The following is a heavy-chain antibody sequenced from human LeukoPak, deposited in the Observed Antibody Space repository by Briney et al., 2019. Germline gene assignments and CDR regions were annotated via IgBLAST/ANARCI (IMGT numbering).Heavy chain of an antibody. V-gene: IGHV3-30*03. J-gene: IGHJ4*02. Sequence: GGSLRLSCAASGFTFDDYGMSWVRQAPGKGLEWVAVISYDGSNKYYADSVKGRFTISRDNSKNTLYLQMNSLRAEDTAVYYCARVGYSSSWYDYWGQGTLVTVSS. CDR3: ARVGYSSSWYDY. CDR1: GFTFDDYG. CDR2: ISYDGSNK. D-gene: IGHD6-13*01.